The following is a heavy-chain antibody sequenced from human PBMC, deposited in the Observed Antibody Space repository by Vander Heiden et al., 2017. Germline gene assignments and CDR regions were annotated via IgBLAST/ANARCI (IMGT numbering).Heavy chain of an antibody. D-gene: IGHD4-17*01. V-gene: IGHV3-21*01. CDR1: GFTFSSYS. CDR2: ISSSSSYI. Sequence: EVQLVESGGGLVKPGGSLRPSCAASGFTFSSYSMNWVRQAPGKGLEWVSSISSSSSYIYYADSVKGRFTISRDNAKNSLYLQMNSLRAEDTAVYYCALDYGGTDGYYFDYWGQGTLVTVSS. CDR3: ALDYGGTDGYYFDY. J-gene: IGHJ4*02.